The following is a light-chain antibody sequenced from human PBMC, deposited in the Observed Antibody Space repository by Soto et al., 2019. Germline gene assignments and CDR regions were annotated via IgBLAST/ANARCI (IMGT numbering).Light chain of an antibody. CDR2: DAS. V-gene: IGKV1-5*01. Sequence: DIHLTQSPSSMSASVGDRVSITCRASQGISTLLAWYQQHPGTAPKRLIYDASNLESGVPSRFSGSGSGTEFTLTISSLQPEDFATYYCQQYNNYPRTFGGGTKVEIK. CDR3: QQYNNYPRT. CDR1: QGISTL. J-gene: IGKJ4*01.